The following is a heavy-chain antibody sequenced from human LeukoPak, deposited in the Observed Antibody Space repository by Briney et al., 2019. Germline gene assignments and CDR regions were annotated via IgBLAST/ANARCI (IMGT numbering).Heavy chain of an antibody. J-gene: IGHJ4*02. CDR2: ISGSGGSR. CDR3: AKDPRLGSGYSLADY. CDR1: GFTFSSYA. D-gene: IGHD3-22*01. V-gene: IGHV3-23*01. Sequence: GGSLRLSCAASGFTFSSYAMSWVRQAPGKGLEWVSAISGSGGSRYYADSVKGRFTISRDNSKNTLYLQMNSLRAEDTAVYYCAKDPRLGSGYSLADYWGQGTLVTVSS.